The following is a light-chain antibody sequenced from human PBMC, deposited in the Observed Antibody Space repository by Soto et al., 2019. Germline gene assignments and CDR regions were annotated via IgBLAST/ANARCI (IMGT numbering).Light chain of an antibody. CDR3: QQSYSTLMYT. J-gene: IGKJ2*01. V-gene: IGKV1-39*01. CDR1: QTISTY. CDR2: GAS. Sequence: DIQMTQSPSSLSASEGDRVTITCRASQTISTYSNWYQKKPGKAPKLLIYGASNLQSGVPSRFSGSGSGTDFSLTISSLQSDDFATYYCQQSYSTLMYTFGQGTKLEIK.